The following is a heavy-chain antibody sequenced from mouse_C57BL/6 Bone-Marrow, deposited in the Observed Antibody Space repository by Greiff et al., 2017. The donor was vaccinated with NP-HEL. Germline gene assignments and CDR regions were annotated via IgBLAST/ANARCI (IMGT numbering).Heavy chain of an antibody. J-gene: IGHJ1*03. CDR2: ISGGGGNT. Sequence: EVKLVESGGGLVKPGGSLKLSCAASGFTFSSYTMSWVRQTPEKRLEWVATISGGGGNTYYPDSVKGRFTISRDNAKNTLYLQMSSLRSEDTALYYCARLDGYWYFDVWGTGTTVTVSS. D-gene: IGHD2-3*01. CDR3: ARLDGYWYFDV. CDR1: GFTFSSYT. V-gene: IGHV5-9*01.